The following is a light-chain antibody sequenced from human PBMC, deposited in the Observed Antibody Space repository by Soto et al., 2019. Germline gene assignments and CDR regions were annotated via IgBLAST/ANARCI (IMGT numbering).Light chain of an antibody. CDR1: RAISSY. CDR3: QQLNSFPIQ. J-gene: IGKJ5*01. V-gene: IGKV1-9*01. Sequence: QMTQSPSSLCASIGARVSMTCRCSRAISSYLAWYPQQPGRAPKLXXXSASTLXRGVTSRFSVSGAGTESTLTXYSLQPEDFASNYSQQLNSFPIQFGQGTLPESK. CDR2: SAS.